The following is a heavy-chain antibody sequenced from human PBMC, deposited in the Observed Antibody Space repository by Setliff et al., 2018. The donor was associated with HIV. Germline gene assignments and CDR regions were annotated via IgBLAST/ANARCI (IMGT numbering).Heavy chain of an antibody. CDR3: ARLSLSLVRGIINSGDRFFDY. V-gene: IGHV4-4*09. Sequence: PSETLSLTCTVAGGSLSNYYWSWIRQSPGKGPEWIGYIHTSGRTNYNYPFKTRATISRDTSKNQFSLRLSSVTAADTAVYYCARLSLSLVRGIINSGDRFFDYWGQGSLVTVSS. J-gene: IGHJ4*02. D-gene: IGHD3-10*01. CDR2: IHTSGRT. CDR1: GGSLSNYY.